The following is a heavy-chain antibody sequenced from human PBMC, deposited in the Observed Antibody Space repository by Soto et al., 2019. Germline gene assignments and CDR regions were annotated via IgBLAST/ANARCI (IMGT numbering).Heavy chain of an antibody. CDR3: ASGGVIAVASWFDP. CDR1: GGSLSSSSYY. J-gene: IGHJ5*02. CDR2: IYYSGST. V-gene: IGHV4-39*01. D-gene: IGHD6-19*01. Sequence: SETLSLTCTVSGGSLSSSSYYWGWIRQPPGKGLEWIGSIYYSGSTYYNPSLKSRVTISVDTSKNQFSLKLSSVTAADTAVYYCASGGVIAVASWFDPWGQGTLVTVSS.